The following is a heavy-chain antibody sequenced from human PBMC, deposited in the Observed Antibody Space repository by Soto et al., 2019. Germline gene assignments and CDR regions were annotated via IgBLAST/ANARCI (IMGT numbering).Heavy chain of an antibody. D-gene: IGHD2-21*02. CDR2: IFFRGST. J-gene: IGHJ3*01. Sequence: SETLSRTCSVSGGSISSGDYYWNWHRQPPGKGLELIGNIFFRGSTHYNPSLESRLSMSVDTSRNQFSLRLTSVTAADTAVYYCARVVTADDAFDVWRQRTMVTVSS. V-gene: IGHV4-30-4*08. CDR3: ARVVTADDAFDV. CDR1: GGSISSGDYY.